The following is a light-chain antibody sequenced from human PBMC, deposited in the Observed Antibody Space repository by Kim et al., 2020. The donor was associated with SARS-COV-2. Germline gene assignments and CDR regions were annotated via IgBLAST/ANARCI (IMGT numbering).Light chain of an antibody. J-gene: IGLJ2*01. Sequence: SYELTQPPSVSVAPGKTARITCGGNNIGSKSVHWYQQKPGQAPVLVIYYDSDRPSGIPERFSGSNSGHTATLTISRVEAGDEADYYCQVWDSSRDRVFGG. CDR3: QVWDSSRDRV. V-gene: IGLV3-21*04. CDR1: NIGSKS. CDR2: YDS.